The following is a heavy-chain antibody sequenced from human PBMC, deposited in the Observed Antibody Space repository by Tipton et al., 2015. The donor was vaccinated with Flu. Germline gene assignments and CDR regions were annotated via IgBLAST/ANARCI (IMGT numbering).Heavy chain of an antibody. CDR3: ARARPTIRMAVDYFDY. D-gene: IGHD2-21*01. CDR1: GGSISSGGYS. J-gene: IGHJ4*02. V-gene: IGHV4-30-2*01. Sequence: LRLSCAVSGGSISSGGYSWNWIRQPPGKGLEWIGYIYHSGSTYYNPSLKSRVTISVDRSKNQFSLKLSSVTAADTAVYYCARARPTIRMAVDYFDYWGQGTLVTVSS. CDR2: IYHSGST.